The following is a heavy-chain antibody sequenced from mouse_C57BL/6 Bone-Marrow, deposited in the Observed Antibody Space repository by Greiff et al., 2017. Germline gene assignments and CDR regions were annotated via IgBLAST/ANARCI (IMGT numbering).Heavy chain of an antibody. D-gene: IGHD2-1*01. CDR1: GYTFTDYY. CDR2: INPYNGGT. V-gene: IGHV1-19*01. Sequence: VQLKESGPVLVKPGASVKMSCKASGYTFTDYYMNWVKQSHGKSLEWIGVINPYNGGTSYNQKFKGKATLTVDKSSSTAYMELNSLTSEDSAVYCGAREGNYGGAMDYWGQGTSVTVSS. CDR3: AREGNYGGAMDY. J-gene: IGHJ4*01.